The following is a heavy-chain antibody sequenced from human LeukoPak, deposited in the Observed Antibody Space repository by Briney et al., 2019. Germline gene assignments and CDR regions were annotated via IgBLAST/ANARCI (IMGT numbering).Heavy chain of an antibody. J-gene: IGHJ4*02. CDR3: AMTGELLDPWYFDY. CDR2: ISGSTATI. Sequence: GGSLRLSCAASGFIFTRSAMSWVRQVPGKGLEWVSSISGSTATIRYADSVKGRFSLSRDNSNNTVFLQMNSLRAEDTAVYYCAMTGELLDPWYFDYWGQGTLVTVSS. V-gene: IGHV3-23*01. CDR1: GFIFTRSA. D-gene: IGHD1-26*01.